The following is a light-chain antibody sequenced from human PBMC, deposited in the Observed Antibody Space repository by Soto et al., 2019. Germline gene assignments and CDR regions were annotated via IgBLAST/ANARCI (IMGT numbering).Light chain of an antibody. CDR3: QQRKTWPPIT. Sequence: EIELTQSPATLSLSPGERATLSCRASQNVEGYLAWYQQKPCQAPRLLIYDASNRAPGIPARFSGSGSGTDFTLTISSLEPEDFAVYYCQQRKTWPPITFGQGTRLEIK. J-gene: IGKJ5*01. CDR1: QNVEGY. CDR2: DAS. V-gene: IGKV3-11*01.